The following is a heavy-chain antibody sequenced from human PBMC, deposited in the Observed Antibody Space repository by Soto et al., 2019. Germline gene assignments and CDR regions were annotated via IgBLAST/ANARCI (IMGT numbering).Heavy chain of an antibody. D-gene: IGHD3-10*01. V-gene: IGHV1-3*01. CDR3: AKAGYGSAMPPTDY. Sequence: RLEWMGWINAGNGNTRYSQQFQGRVTITRDTSASTAYMELSSLRSEDTAVYYCAKAGYGSAMPPTDYRRHGTLVTVSS. J-gene: IGHJ4*01. CDR2: INAGNGNT.